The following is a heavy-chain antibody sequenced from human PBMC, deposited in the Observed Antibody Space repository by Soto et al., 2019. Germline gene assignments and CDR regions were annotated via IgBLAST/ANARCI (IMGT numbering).Heavy chain of an antibody. CDR2: IYTSGST. D-gene: IGHD3-22*01. V-gene: IGHV4-4*07. CDR3: ARLMHDSSGYYLDY. CDR1: VGSISSYY. Sequence: ASETLSLTCTFSVGSISSYYWSCIRHPAGKGLEWIGRIYTSGSTNYNPSLKSRVTMSVDTSKNQFSLKLSSVTAADTAVYYCARLMHDSSGYYLDYWGQGTLGSVSS. J-gene: IGHJ4*02.